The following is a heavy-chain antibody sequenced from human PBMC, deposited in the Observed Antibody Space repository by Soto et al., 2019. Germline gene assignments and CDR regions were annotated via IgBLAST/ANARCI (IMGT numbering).Heavy chain of an antibody. CDR3: VRGDVAARLQS. CDR2: ISHSGDT. J-gene: IGHJ5*02. D-gene: IGHD6-6*01. V-gene: IGHV4-34*01. Sequence: QVQLQQWGAGLLKPSETLSLTCAVYGDSFSGYYWSWIRQPPGKGLEWIGEISHSGDTSYNPSLKSRVTISVDTSKNQFSLRLTSVTAADTAVYYCVRGDVAARLQSWGQGTLVTVSS. CDR1: GDSFSGYY.